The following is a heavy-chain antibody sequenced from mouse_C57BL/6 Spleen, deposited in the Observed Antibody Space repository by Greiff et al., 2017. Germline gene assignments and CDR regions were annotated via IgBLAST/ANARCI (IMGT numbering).Heavy chain of an antibody. Sequence: VQLQQSGAELARPGASVKLSCKASGYTFTSYGISWVKQRTGQGLEWIGEIYSRSGNTYYNEKFKGKATLTADKSSSTAYMELRSLTSEDSAVYFCARAPPYYYGSRYYWGQGTTLTVSS. CDR1: GYTFTSYG. CDR2: IYSRSGNT. D-gene: IGHD1-1*01. V-gene: IGHV1-81*01. CDR3: ARAPPYYYGSRYY. J-gene: IGHJ2*01.